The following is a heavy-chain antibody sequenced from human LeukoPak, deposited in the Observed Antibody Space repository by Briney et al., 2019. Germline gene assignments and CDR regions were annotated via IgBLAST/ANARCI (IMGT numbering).Heavy chain of an antibody. CDR1: GGSISTYY. J-gene: IGHJ4*02. V-gene: IGHV4-59*13. CDR2: ISNSESA. Sequence: PSETLSLTCTVSGGSISTYYWGWIRQPPGKGLEWIGYISNSESAQYNPSLKSRVTISVDTSKNQISLKLTSVTAADTAVYYCARDVYGDPFENWGQGTLVTVSS. CDR3: ARDVYGDPFEN. D-gene: IGHD2-21*02.